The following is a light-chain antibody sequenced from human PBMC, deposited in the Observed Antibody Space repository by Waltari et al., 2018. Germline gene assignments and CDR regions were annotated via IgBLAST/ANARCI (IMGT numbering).Light chain of an antibody. Sequence: EIVMTQSPATLSVSPGERATLSCRASQSVSSNLAWSQQEPGQDPRLLIYGASTRATGIPARFRGRGSGTEFTLTISSLQSEDFAIYYCQQYNNWPPQDAFGQGTKLEIK. V-gene: IGKV3-15*01. CDR1: QSVSSN. CDR3: QQYNNWPPQDA. CDR2: GAS. J-gene: IGKJ2*01.